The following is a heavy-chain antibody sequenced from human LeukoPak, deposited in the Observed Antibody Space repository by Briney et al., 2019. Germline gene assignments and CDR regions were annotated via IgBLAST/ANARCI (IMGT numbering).Heavy chain of an antibody. Sequence: SETLSHTCAVYGGSFSGYYWSWIRQPPGKGLEWIGEINHSGSTNYNPSLKSRVTISVDTSKNQFSLKLSSVTAADTAVYYCARALYSSSGDFFDYWGQGTLVTVSS. CDR3: ARALYSSSGDFFDY. J-gene: IGHJ4*02. CDR1: GGSFSGYY. V-gene: IGHV4-34*01. D-gene: IGHD6-6*01. CDR2: INHSGST.